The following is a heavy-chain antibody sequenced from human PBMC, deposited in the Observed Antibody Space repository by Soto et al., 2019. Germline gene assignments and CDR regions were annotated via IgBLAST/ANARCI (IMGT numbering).Heavy chain of an antibody. CDR1: GYTFTSYG. D-gene: IGHD6-6*01. V-gene: IGHV1-18*01. CDR3: ARGTLYSSSSVRFDP. Sequence: VKVSCKASGYTFTSYGISWVRQAPGQGLEWMGWISAYNGNTNYAQKLQGRVTMTTDTSTSTAYMELRSLRSDDTAVYYCARGTLYSSSSVRFDPWGQGTLVTVSS. CDR2: ISAYNGNT. J-gene: IGHJ5*02.